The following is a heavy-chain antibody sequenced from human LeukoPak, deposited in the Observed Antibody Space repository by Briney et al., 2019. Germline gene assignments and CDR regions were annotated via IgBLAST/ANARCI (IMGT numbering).Heavy chain of an antibody. D-gene: IGHD2-2*01. CDR1: GFSFINSW. J-gene: IGHJ4*02. Sequence: TGGSLRLSCAASGFSFINSWMTWVRQTPGKGLEWVSAISGSGSNTCYADSVKGRLTISRDNSKNTLYLQMSSLRAEDTAVYYCVKEASRAYFDYWGQGTLVTVSS. V-gene: IGHV3-23*01. CDR2: ISGSGSNT. CDR3: VKEASRAYFDY.